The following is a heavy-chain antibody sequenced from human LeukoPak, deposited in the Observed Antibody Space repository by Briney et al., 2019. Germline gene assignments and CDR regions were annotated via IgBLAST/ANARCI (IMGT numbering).Heavy chain of an antibody. CDR3: AREILGLDY. CDR1: GYTFSSYS. D-gene: IGHD2/OR15-2a*01. CDR2: INTNTGNP. J-gene: IGHJ4*02. V-gene: IGHV7-4-1*02. Sequence: ASVKVSCKASGYTFSSYSMNWVRQAPGQGLEWMGWINTNTGNPTYAQGFTGRFVFSLDTSVGTAYLQISSLKAEDTAVYYCAREILGLDYWGQGTLVTVSS.